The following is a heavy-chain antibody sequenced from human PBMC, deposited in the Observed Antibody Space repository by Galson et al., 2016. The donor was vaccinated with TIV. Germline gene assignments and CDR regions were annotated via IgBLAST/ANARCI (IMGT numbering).Heavy chain of an antibody. Sequence: SLRLSCAASGFTFSDYHMTWIRQAPEKGLEWISYISPSGNTMYYADSVKGRFTISRDNAKNSLSLLMNSLRADDTAVYYCARLGQFDYWGQGTLVTVSS. J-gene: IGHJ4*02. CDR3: ARLGQFDY. CDR1: GFTFSDYH. CDR2: ISPSGNTM. V-gene: IGHV3-11*01.